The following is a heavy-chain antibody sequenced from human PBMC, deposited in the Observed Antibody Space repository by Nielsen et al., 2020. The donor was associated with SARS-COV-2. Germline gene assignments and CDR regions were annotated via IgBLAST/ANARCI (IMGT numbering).Heavy chain of an antibody. D-gene: IGHD3-16*01. J-gene: IGHJ4*02. V-gene: IGHV3-74*01. CDR2: IHSDGRST. CDR3: VRGLQVPNGLAHR. CDR1: GFTFSSYA. Sequence: GESLKISCAASGFTFSSYAMNWVRRAPGKGLVWVSRIHSDGRSTSFADSVKGRFTISRDNAKNTLYLQMNSLRAEDTAVYYCVRGLQVPNGLAHRWGQGTLVTVSS.